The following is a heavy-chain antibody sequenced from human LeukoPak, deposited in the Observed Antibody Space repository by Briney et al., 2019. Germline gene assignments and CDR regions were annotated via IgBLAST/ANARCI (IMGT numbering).Heavy chain of an antibody. V-gene: IGHV1-24*01. CDR2: FDPEDGET. J-gene: IGHJ5*02. Sequence: ASVKVSCKVSGYTLTELSMHWVRQAPGKGLEWMGGFDPEDGETIYAQKFQGRVTMTEDTSTDTAYMELSSLRSEDTAVYYCATADWWRLQNTPWGQGTLVTVSS. CDR3: ATADWWRLQNTP. CDR1: GYTLTELS. D-gene: IGHD6-25*01.